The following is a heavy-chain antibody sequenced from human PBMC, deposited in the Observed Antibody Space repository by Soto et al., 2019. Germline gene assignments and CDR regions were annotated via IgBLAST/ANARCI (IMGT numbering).Heavy chain of an antibody. V-gene: IGHV5-51*07. CDR3: VRSEDSGYSYEASMDV. J-gene: IGHJ6*02. D-gene: IGHD5-18*01. Sequence: LTISEEGSGGVYSRSRRSPEHQKYGKGLECLGIIYPGDSDARYSPSFQGQVTISADKSISTAYLQWSSLEASDTAMYYCVRSEDSGYSYEASMDVWAQGTTVTVSS. CDR2: IYPGDSDA. CDR1: GGVYSRSR.